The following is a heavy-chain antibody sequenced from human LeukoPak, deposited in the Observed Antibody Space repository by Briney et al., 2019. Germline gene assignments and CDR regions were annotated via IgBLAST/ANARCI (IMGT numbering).Heavy chain of an antibody. CDR3: ARVNVDTAMVDY. CDR2: IYYSGST. D-gene: IGHD5-18*01. Sequence: SETLSLTCTVSGGSISSYYWSRIRQPPGKGLEWIGYIYYSGSTNYNPSLKSRVTISVDTSKNQFFLKLSSVTAADTAVYYCARVNVDTAMVDYWGQGTLVTVSS. CDR1: GGSISSYY. J-gene: IGHJ4*02. V-gene: IGHV4-59*01.